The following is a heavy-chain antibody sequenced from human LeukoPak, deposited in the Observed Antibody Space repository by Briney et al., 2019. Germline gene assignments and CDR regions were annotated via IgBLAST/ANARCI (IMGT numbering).Heavy chain of an antibody. J-gene: IGHJ4*02. CDR2: ISGSGDIT. Sequence: GGSLRLSCAASGFTFATYYMTWVRQAPGKGLEWVSTISGSGDITYYADSVRGRFTISRDNSKDTLYLQMNNLRAEDTAVYYCLRWSGFHYWGQGTRVTVSS. CDR3: LRWSGFHY. D-gene: IGHD3-3*01. V-gene: IGHV3-23*01. CDR1: GFTFATYY.